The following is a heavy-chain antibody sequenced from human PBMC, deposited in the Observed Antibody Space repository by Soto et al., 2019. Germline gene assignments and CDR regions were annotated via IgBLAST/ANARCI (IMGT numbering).Heavy chain of an antibody. D-gene: IGHD3-22*01. V-gene: IGHV3-64D*06. Sequence: VQLVESGGGLVQPGGSLRLSCSTSGFTFSNYAMHWVRQAPGKGLEYVAATSSNAGSAFYGDSVKGRFTISRDNSKNTLYLQMISLTTGDTAVYYCAKDFFGIYDDSRGYYESWGQGTLVTVSS. CDR1: GFTFSNYA. CDR2: TSSNAGSA. J-gene: IGHJ4*02. CDR3: AKDFFGIYDDSRGYYES.